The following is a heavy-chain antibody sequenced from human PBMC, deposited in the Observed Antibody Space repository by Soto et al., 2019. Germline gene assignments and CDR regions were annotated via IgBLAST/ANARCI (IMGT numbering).Heavy chain of an antibody. Sequence: PSETLSLTCTVSGGSISSYYWSWIRQPPGKGLEWIGYIYYSGSTNYNPSLKSRITISVDTSKNQFSLKLSSVTAADTAVYYCARHPPAASRTDPYYYYMDVWGKGATVTVSS. D-gene: IGHD2-2*01. CDR1: GGSISSYY. J-gene: IGHJ6*03. CDR2: IYYSGST. V-gene: IGHV4-59*08. CDR3: ARHPPAASRTDPYYYYMDV.